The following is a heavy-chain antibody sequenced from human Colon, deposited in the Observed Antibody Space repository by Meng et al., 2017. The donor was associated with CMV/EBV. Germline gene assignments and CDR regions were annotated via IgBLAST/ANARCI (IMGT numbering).Heavy chain of an antibody. D-gene: IGHD2-2*01. CDR1: GGSVSSGGYY. V-gene: IGHV4-61*08. Sequence: SETLSLTCNVSGGSVSSGGYYWSWIRQPPGKGLEWIGYIYYSGGTNYNPSLKSRVTISVDTSKNQFSLRLSSVTAADTAVYYCAGDCSSTRCYEGYRAFDIWGQG. CDR2: IYYSGGT. J-gene: IGHJ3*02. CDR3: AGDCSSTRCYEGYRAFDI.